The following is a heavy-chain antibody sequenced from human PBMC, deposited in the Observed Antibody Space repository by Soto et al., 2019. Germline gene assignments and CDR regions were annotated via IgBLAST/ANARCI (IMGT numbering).Heavy chain of an antibody. V-gene: IGHV2-26*01. CDR1: GFSLSNARMG. D-gene: IGHD3-3*01. Sequence: ESGPTLVNPTETLTLTCTVSGFSLSNARMGVSWIRQPPGKALEWLAHIFSNDEKSYSTSLKSRLTISKDTSKSQVVLTMTNMDPVDTATYYCARSLSGVVNYYYYGMDVWGQGTTVTVSS. CDR3: ARSLSGVVNYYYYGMDV. J-gene: IGHJ6*02. CDR2: IFSNDEK.